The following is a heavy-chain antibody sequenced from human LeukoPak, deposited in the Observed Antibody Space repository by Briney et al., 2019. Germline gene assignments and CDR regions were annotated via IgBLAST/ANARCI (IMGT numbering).Heavy chain of an antibody. D-gene: IGHD1-26*01. J-gene: IGHJ3*02. Sequence: ASVKVSCKASGYTFTSYAMHWVRQAPGQRLEWMGWINAGNGNTKYSQKFQGRVTITRDTSASTAYMELSSLRSEDTAVYYCARDSSYSGSAFDIWGQGTMVTVSS. CDR2: INAGNGNT. V-gene: IGHV1-3*01. CDR3: ARDSSYSGSAFDI. CDR1: GYTFTSYA.